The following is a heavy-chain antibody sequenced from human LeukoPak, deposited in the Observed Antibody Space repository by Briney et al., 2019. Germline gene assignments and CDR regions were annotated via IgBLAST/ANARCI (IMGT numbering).Heavy chain of an antibody. CDR1: GFTFSGSA. V-gene: IGHV3-73*01. D-gene: IGHD2-2*01. CDR3: TRPAANNRFDP. J-gene: IGHJ5*02. Sequence: PGGSLRLSCAASGFTFSGSAMHWVRQASGKGLEWVGRIRSKANSYATAYAASVKGRFTISRDDSKNTAYLQMNSLKTEDTAVYYCTRPAANNRFDPWGQGTLVTVSS. CDR2: IRSKANSYAT.